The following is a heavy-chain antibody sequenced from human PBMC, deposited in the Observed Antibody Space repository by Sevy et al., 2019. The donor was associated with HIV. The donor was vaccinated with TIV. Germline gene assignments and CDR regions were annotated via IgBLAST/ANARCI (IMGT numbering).Heavy chain of an antibody. CDR1: GFAFSRYE. CDR3: ARDLPPSATIVAHFDY. CDR2: ISSSGKSI. D-gene: IGHD5-12*01. Sequence: GGSLRLSCEASGFAFSRYEMNWARQAPGNGLEWVSYISSSGKSISYADSVKGRFTISRDNAKNSLYLQMNSLRVEDTAIYYCARDLPPSATIVAHFDYWGQGTLLTVSS. V-gene: IGHV3-48*03. J-gene: IGHJ4*02.